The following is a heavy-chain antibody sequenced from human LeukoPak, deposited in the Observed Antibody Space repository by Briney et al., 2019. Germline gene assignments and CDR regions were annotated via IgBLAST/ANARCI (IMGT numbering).Heavy chain of an antibody. D-gene: IGHD6-13*01. Sequence: PSETLSLTCTVSGYSISSGYYWGWIRQPPGKGLEWIGSIYHSGSTYYNPSLKSRVTISVDMSKNQFSLKLSSVTAADTAVYYCARGGLGMSLDYWGQGTLVTVSS. J-gene: IGHJ4*02. CDR3: ARGGLGMSLDY. CDR1: GYSISSGYY. V-gene: IGHV4-38-2*02. CDR2: IYHSGST.